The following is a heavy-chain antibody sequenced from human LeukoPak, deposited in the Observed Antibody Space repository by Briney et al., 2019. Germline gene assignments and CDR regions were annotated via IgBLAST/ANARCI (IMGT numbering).Heavy chain of an antibody. J-gene: IGHJ3*02. D-gene: IGHD3-3*01. Sequence: SETLSLTCTVSGGSISNYYWSWIRQPPGKGLEWIGYINYSGNTNYNPSLKSRAIISVDTSKDQFSLRLTSVTAADTAMYYCARPVYYDFWSGYPSGAFDIWGQGTMVTVSS. V-gene: IGHV4-59*01. CDR3: ARPVYYDFWSGYPSGAFDI. CDR2: INYSGNT. CDR1: GGSISNYY.